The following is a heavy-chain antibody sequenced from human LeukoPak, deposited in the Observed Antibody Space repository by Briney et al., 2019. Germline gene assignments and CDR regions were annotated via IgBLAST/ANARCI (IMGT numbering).Heavy chain of an antibody. J-gene: IGHJ4*02. D-gene: IGHD4-11*01. Sequence: PSETLSLTCAVYGGSFSGYYWTWIRQPPGKGLEWIGEINHSGSANYNPSLMSRVTISLDTSKNHFSLNLSSVTAADTAVYYCARGQGTVTTHWGQGTLVTVSS. CDR1: GGSFSGYY. CDR3: ARGQGTVTTH. V-gene: IGHV4-34*01. CDR2: INHSGSA.